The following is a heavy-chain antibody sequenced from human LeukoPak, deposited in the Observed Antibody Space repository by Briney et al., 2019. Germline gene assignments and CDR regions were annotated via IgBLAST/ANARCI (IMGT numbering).Heavy chain of an antibody. D-gene: IGHD2-15*01. Sequence: PGGSLRLSCAASGFPFSSHAMSWVRQPPGKGLEWVAAISNGKTYYANSVRGRFAISRDDSTNTVYLHMNSLRDKDTALYHCVREAGYCAPVCVKTNWFDPWGQGTLVTVSS. CDR3: VREAGYCAPVCVKTNWFDP. CDR2: ISNGKT. CDR1: GFPFSSHA. J-gene: IGHJ5*02. V-gene: IGHV3-23*01.